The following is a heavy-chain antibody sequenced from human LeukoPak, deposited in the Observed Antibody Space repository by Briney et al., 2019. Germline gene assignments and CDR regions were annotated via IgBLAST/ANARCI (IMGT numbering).Heavy chain of an antibody. D-gene: IGHD2/OR15-2a*01. CDR3: ARELSGGYFDY. Sequence: GASVKVSCKASGYXFTSYYMHWVRQAPGQGLEWMGIINPREGNTNYAQKFRGRVTMTRDTSTSTVYMELSSLRSEDTAVYYCARELSGGYFDYWGRGILVTVSS. CDR1: GYXFTSYY. V-gene: IGHV1-46*01. J-gene: IGHJ4*02. CDR2: INPREGNT.